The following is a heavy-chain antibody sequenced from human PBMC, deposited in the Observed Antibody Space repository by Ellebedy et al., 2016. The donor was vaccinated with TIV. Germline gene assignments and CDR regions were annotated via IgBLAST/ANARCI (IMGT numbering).Heavy chain of an antibody. Sequence: AASVKVSCKASGGTFSSYAISWVRQAPGQGLEWMGGFIPIFGTANYAQKFQGRVTITADESTSTAYIELSSMRSEDTAVYYCASGEQWLAPAYWGQGTLVTVSS. CDR2: FIPIFGTA. CDR1: GGTFSSYA. J-gene: IGHJ4*02. D-gene: IGHD6-19*01. V-gene: IGHV1-69*13. CDR3: ASGEQWLAPAY.